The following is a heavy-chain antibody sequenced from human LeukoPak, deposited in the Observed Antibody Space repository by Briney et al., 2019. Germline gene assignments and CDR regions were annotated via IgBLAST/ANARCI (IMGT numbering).Heavy chain of an antibody. D-gene: IGHD1-26*01. J-gene: IGHJ6*02. V-gene: IGHV7-4-1*02. CDR2: INTNTGNP. CDR1: GYTFASYA. CDR3: ARDRAVRNYYYGMDV. Sequence: ASVKVSCKASGYTFASYAMNWVRQAPGQGLEWMGWINTNTGNPTYAQGFTGRFVFSLDTSVSTAYLQISSLKAEDTAVYYCARDRAVRNYYYGMDVWGQGTTVTVSS.